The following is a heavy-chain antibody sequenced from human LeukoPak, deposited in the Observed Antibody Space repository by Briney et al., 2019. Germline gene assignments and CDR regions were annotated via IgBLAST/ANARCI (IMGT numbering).Heavy chain of an antibody. Sequence: SETLSLTCTVSGGSISSYYWSWIRQPAGKGLEWIGRIYFTGGTNYNPSLKSRVTMSVDTSKDQFSLKLTSVTAADTAVYYCARAKDNYRGNDAFDIWGQGTMVTVSS. CDR3: ARAKDNYRGNDAFDI. V-gene: IGHV4-4*07. CDR2: IYFTGGT. J-gene: IGHJ3*02. D-gene: IGHD4/OR15-4a*01. CDR1: GGSISSYY.